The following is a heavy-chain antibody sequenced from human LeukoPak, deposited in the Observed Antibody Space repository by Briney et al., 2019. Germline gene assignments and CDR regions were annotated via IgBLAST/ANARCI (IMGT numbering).Heavy chain of an antibody. CDR1: GLTFSTSG. CDR3: ATETNGRHYDY. CDR2: IGPTGSDR. J-gene: IGHJ4*02. V-gene: IGHV3-21*06. D-gene: IGHD1-14*01. Sequence: GGSLRLSCTASGLTFSTSGFNWVRQAPGKGREWVASIGPTGSDRYHADSIKGRFTISRDNANNFLYLQMNSLRAEDTAVYYCATETNGRHYDYWGQGTLLTVSS.